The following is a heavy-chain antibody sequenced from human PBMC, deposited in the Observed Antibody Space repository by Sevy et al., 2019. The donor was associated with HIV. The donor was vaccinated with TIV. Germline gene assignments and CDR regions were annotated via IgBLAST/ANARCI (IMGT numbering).Heavy chain of an antibody. J-gene: IGHJ4*02. CDR2: IKQDESEK. Sequence: GGSLRLSCAASGFSFSSYWMHWVRQAPGKGLEWGANIKQDESEKYHVASVKGRFTISRDNAKNSVYLQMNSMRPEVTAIYDCARGNSGSFDYWGQGTLVTVSS. CDR3: ARGNSGSFDY. D-gene: IGHD3-22*01. V-gene: IGHV3-7*04. CDR1: GFSFSSYW.